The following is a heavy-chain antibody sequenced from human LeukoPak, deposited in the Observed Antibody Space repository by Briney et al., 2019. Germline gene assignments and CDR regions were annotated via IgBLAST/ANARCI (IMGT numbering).Heavy chain of an antibody. CDR3: ARETYYYDSSGYYPRGPWSYYFDY. CDR1: GFTFSSYE. CDR2: ISSSGSTI. D-gene: IGHD3-22*01. V-gene: IGHV3-48*03. J-gene: IGHJ4*02. Sequence: GGSLRLSCAASGFTFSSYEMNWVRQAPGKGLEWVSYISSSGSTIYYADSVKGRFTISRDNAKNSLYLQMNSLRAEDTAVYYCARETYYYDSSGYYPRGPWSYYFDYWGQGTLVTVSS.